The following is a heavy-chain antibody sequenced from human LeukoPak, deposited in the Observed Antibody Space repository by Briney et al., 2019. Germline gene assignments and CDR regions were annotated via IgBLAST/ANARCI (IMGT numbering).Heavy chain of an antibody. V-gene: IGHV1-69*05. J-gene: IGHJ5*02. D-gene: IGHD3-22*01. Sequence: ASVKVSCKASGGTFSSYAISWVRQAPGQGLEWMGRIIPIFGTANYAQKFQGRATITTDESTSTAYMELSSLRSEDTAVYYCARDLPYYDSSGYDHRRWFDPWGQGTLVTVSS. CDR1: GGTFSSYA. CDR2: IIPIFGTA. CDR3: ARDLPYYDSSGYDHRRWFDP.